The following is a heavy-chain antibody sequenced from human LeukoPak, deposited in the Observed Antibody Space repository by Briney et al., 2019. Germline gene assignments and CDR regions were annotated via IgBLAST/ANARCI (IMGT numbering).Heavy chain of an antibody. CDR3: ARDRGYCSGGSCYSVPGY. D-gene: IGHD2-15*01. V-gene: IGHV3-21*01. Sequence: PGGSLRLSCAASGFTFSSYSMNWVRQAPGKGLEWVSSISRSSYIYYADSVKGRFTISRDNAKNSLYLQMNTLRAEDTAVYYCARDRGYCSGGSCYSVPGYWGQGTLVTVSS. CDR2: ISRSSYI. J-gene: IGHJ4*02. CDR1: GFTFSSYS.